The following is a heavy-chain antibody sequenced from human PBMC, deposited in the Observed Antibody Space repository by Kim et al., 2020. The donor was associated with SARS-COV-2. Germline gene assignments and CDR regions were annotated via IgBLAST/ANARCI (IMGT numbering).Heavy chain of an antibody. CDR1: GFTFSDYY. J-gene: IGHJ6*02. Sequence: GGSLRFSCAASGFTFSDYYMSWIRQAPVKGLEWVSYISSSSRYTNYADSVKVRFTISRDNAKNSLYLQMNSLRAADTAVYYCARVGYDYVWGSYRDYYYYSGMDVWGQGTTVTVSS. CDR3: ARVGYDYVWGSYRDYYYYSGMDV. D-gene: IGHD3-16*02. CDR2: ISSSSRYT. V-gene: IGHV3-11*05.